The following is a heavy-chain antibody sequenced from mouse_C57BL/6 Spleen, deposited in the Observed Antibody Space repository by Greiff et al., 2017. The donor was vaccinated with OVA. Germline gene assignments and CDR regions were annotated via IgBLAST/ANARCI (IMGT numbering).Heavy chain of an antibody. CDR2: ISYDGSN. D-gene: IGHD2-1*01. J-gene: IGHJ2*01. V-gene: IGHV3-6*01. Sequence: EVQLQQSGPGLVKPSLSLSLTCSVTGYSITSGYYWNWIRQFPGNKLEWMGYISYDGSNNYNPSLKNRISITRDTSKNQFFLKLNSVTTEDTATYYCAREEGDGNYFDYWGQGTTLTVSS. CDR3: AREEGDGNYFDY. CDR1: GYSITSGYY.